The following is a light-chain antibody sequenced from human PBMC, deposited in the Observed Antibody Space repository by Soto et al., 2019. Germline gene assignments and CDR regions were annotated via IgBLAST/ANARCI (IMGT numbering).Light chain of an antibody. V-gene: IGLV1-40*01. CDR3: QSYDSRLSGYV. CDR1: SSNIGAGYD. J-gene: IGLJ1*01. CDR2: DDS. Sequence: QSVLTQPPSVSGAPGQRVTISCTGSSSNIGAGYDVHWYQQLPGTAPKLLIYDDSNRPSGVPDRFSGSKSGTSASLAITGLQAEEEADYYCQSYDSRLSGYVFGTGTKLTVL.